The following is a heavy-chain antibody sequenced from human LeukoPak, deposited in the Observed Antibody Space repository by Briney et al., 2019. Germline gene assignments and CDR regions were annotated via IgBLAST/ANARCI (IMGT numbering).Heavy chain of an antibody. CDR1: GFTFSDYY. Sequence: GGSLRLSCAASGFTFSDYYMSWNRQAPGKGLEWISFISPDTAHTDYAGSVKGRFTISRDNAKNSLYLQMISLRAEDTALYYCARTPAAGTLDYWGQGTLVTVSS. V-gene: IGHV3-11*06. CDR2: ISPDTAHT. CDR3: ARTPAAGTLDY. D-gene: IGHD6-13*01. J-gene: IGHJ4*02.